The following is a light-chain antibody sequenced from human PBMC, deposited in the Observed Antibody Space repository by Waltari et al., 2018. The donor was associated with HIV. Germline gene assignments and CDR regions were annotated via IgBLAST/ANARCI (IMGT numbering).Light chain of an antibody. CDR2: AAS. Sequence: DIQMTQSPSTLSASVGDRVTITCRASQSISDWLAWYQQKPGKAPKLLIYAASSLQSGVPSRFRGSGSGTEFTLTISSLQPEDFATYYCQQYKSFYYSFGQGTKLEI. J-gene: IGKJ2*03. V-gene: IGKV1-5*01. CDR1: QSISDW. CDR3: QQYKSFYYS.